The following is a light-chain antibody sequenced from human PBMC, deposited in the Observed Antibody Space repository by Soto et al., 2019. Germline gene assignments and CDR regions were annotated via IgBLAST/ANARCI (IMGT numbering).Light chain of an antibody. V-gene: IGLV2-14*01. CDR3: GSYTSTDTPFV. Sequence: QSSLAQPSSVSGSPGQSITISCTGTSTHVGGYNYVSWYQHHPGKGPKLIIYEVNNRPSGVSDRFSGSKSGNKASLTISNLEAEDESDYYCGSYTSTDTPFVFGTGTKVTVL. J-gene: IGLJ1*01. CDR2: EVN. CDR1: STHVGGYNY.